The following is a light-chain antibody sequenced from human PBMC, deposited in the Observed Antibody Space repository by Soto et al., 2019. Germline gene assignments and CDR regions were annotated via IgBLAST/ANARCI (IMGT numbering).Light chain of an antibody. CDR2: DVS. Sequence: QSVLTQPASVSGSPGQSITISCTGTSSDVGGYNYVSWYQQHPGKAPKLMIYDVSDRPSGVSNRFSGSKSGNTASLTISGLQAEDEADYYCSSFTRRNTYVFGTGTKVTVL. V-gene: IGLV2-14*01. J-gene: IGLJ1*01. CDR1: SSDVGGYNY. CDR3: SSFTRRNTYV.